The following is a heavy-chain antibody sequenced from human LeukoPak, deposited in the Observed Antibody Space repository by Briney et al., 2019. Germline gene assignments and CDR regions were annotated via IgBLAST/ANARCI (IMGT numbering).Heavy chain of an antibody. V-gene: IGHV3-21*01. D-gene: IGHD3-22*01. CDR1: GFTFSSYS. Sequence: GGSLRLSCAASGFTFSSYSMNWVRQAPGKGLEWVSSISSSSSYIYYADSVKGRFTISRDNAKNSLYLQMNSLRAEDTAVYYCARCWTYYYDSSGPIDYWGQGTLVTVSS. J-gene: IGHJ4*02. CDR2: ISSSSSYI. CDR3: ARCWTYYYDSSGPIDY.